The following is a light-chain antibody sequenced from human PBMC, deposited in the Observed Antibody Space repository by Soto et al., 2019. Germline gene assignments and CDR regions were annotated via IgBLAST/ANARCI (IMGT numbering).Light chain of an antibody. CDR3: CSRGASFNWV. Sequence: QSALTQPVSVSGSPGQSITISCTGTSSDVGGYNVVSWYQQRPGEAPKLIIYYVSQRPSGVPVRFSASKSGNTASLTISGLQADDEADYYCCSRGASFNWVFGGGTKLTVL. J-gene: IGLJ3*02. CDR1: SSDVGGYNV. CDR2: YVS. V-gene: IGLV2-11*01.